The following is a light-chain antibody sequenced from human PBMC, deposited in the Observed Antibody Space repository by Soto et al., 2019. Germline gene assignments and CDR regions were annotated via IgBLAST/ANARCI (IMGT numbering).Light chain of an antibody. CDR3: SSYTSSIHVL. Sequence: QSALTQPASVSGSPGQSITISCTGTSSDVGGYNYVSWYRQHPGKAPKLMIYEVSNRPSGVSNRFSGSKSGNTASLTISWLQAEDEADYYCSSYTSSIHVLFGGGTKVTVL. CDR1: SSDVGGYNY. V-gene: IGLV2-14*01. J-gene: IGLJ2*01. CDR2: EVS.